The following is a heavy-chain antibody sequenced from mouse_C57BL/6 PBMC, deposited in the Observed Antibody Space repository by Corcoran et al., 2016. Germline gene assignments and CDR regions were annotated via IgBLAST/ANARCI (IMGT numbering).Heavy chain of an antibody. D-gene: IGHD1-2*01. Sequence: EVQLQQSGPELVKPGASVKISCKASGYTFTDYYMNWVKQSHGKSLEWIGDINPNNGGTSYNQKFKGKATLTVDKSSSTAYMELRSLTSEDSAVYYCARGEVHYYGPRSFDYWGQGTTLTVSS. CDR2: INPNNGGT. V-gene: IGHV1-26*01. CDR3: ARGEVHYYGPRSFDY. J-gene: IGHJ2*01. CDR1: GYTFTDYY.